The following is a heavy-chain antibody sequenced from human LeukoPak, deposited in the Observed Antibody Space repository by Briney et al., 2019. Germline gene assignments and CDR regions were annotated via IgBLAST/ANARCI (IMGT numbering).Heavy chain of an antibody. CDR1: GGSIGTNY. D-gene: IGHD4-23*01. J-gene: IGHJ2*01. V-gene: IGHV4-59*01. CDR2: SSYSGSS. Sequence: SETLSLTCSVSGGSIGTNYWSWIRQVPGKGLEWIGYSSYSGSSNYNPSLKSRVTISLDTSKNQFSLKLSSVTTADTAVYYCARSVVTLYWYFDLWGRGTLVTVSS. CDR3: ARSVVTLYWYFDL.